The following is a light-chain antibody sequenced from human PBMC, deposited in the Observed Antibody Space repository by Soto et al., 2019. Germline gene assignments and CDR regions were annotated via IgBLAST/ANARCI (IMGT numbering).Light chain of an antibody. CDR2: GAS. Sequence: DLQLTQSPSFLSASVGDRVTITCRASQGIRSYLAWYQQRPGKAPELLIYGASTLRPGGASRFSGSGSGTEFTLTISSLQPEDFATYFCQQLNTFPPFFTFGPGPKVDIK. V-gene: IGKV1-9*01. CDR1: QGIRSY. J-gene: IGKJ3*01. CDR3: QQLNTFPPFFT.